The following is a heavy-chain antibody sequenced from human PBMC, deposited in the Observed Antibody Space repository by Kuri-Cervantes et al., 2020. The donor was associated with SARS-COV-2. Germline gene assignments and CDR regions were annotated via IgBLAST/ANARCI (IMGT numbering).Heavy chain of an antibody. CDR2: IDWDDDK. V-gene: IGHV2-70*12. J-gene: IGHJ6*03. Sequence: SGTTLGQPTQTLTLTCTFSGVSLSTSGMCVSWIRQPPGKALEWLARIDWDDDKYYSTSLKTRLTISKDTSKNQVVLTMTNVDPVDTATYYCAHSTNYYYYMDVWGKGTTVTVSS. D-gene: IGHD2-2*01. CDR1: GVSLSTSGMC. CDR3: AHSTNYYYYMDV.